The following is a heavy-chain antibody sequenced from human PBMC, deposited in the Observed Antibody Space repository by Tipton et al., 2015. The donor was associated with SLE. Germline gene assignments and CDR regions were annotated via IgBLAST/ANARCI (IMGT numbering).Heavy chain of an antibody. CDR3: AKVGLDPRTGFDK. CDR1: GGTLSSYA. V-gene: IGHV1-69*05. J-gene: IGHJ4*02. CDR2: IIPIFGTT. D-gene: IGHD1-1*01. Sequence: QLVQSGAEVKKAGSSVKVSCKASGGTLSSYAITWVRQAPGQGLEWMGGIIPIFGTTNYAQKFEGRVTITTDEPTSTVNMELSSLRSEDTAVYFCAKVGLDPRTGFDKWGQGTLVTVSS.